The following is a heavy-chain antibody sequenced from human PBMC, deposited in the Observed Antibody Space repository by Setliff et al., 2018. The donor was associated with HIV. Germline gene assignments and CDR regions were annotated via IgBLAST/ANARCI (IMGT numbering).Heavy chain of an antibody. J-gene: IGHJ4*02. CDR3: ARGAFVVIPTARHDFDY. CDR1: GYTFTGYF. Sequence: ASVKVSCKASGYTFTGYFIHWVRQAPGQGLEWMGWINPNSGGANYAQKFQGRVTVTRDTSISTAYMELRRLRSDDTAVYYCARGAFVVIPTARHDFDYWGQGALVTVSS. D-gene: IGHD2-2*01. CDR2: INPNSGGA. V-gene: IGHV1-2*02.